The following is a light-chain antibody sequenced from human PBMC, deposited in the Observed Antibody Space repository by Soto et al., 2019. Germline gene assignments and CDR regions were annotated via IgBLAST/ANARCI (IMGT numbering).Light chain of an antibody. CDR1: SSDGGGYNF. Sequence: SVLAQPASVSGSPGQSITISGTGTSSDGGGYNFVSWYQQHPGKAPKLMTYEVTNRPSGVSNRFSGSKSANTASLTISGLQAEDEADYYCSSYTRSGTLVFGGGTKVTVL. CDR3: SSYTRSGTLV. CDR2: EVT. J-gene: IGLJ2*01. V-gene: IGLV2-14*01.